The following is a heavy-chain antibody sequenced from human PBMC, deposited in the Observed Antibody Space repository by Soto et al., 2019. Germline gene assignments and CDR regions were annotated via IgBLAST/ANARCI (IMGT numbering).Heavy chain of an antibody. CDR2: MNPNRGNT. D-gene: IGHD6-13*01. CDR1: GYTFTSYD. Sequence: ASVKVSCKASGYTFTSYDINWVRQATGQGLEWMGWMNPNRGNTGYAQKFQGRVTMTRNTSISTAYMELSSLRSEDTAVYYCARARLWVAAAGNYYYYYMDVWGKGTTVTVSS. J-gene: IGHJ6*03. CDR3: ARARLWVAAAGNYYYYYMDV. V-gene: IGHV1-8*01.